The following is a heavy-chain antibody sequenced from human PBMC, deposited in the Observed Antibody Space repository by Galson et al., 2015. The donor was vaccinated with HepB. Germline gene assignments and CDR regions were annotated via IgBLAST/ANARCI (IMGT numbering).Heavy chain of an antibody. J-gene: IGHJ3*02. Sequence: SETLSLTCTVSGGSISSYYWSWIWQPPGKGLEWIGYIYYSGSTNYNPSLKSRVTISVDTSKNQFSLKLSSVTAADTAVYYCAREGASYGGTDAFDIWGQGTMVTVSS. CDR3: AREGASYGGTDAFDI. V-gene: IGHV4-59*01. D-gene: IGHD5-18*01. CDR2: IYYSGST. CDR1: GGSISSYY.